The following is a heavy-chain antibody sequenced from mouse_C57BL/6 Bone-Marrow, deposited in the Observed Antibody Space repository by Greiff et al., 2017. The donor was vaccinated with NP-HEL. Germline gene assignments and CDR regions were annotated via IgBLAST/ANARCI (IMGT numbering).Heavy chain of an antibody. Sequence: EVHLVESGGDLVKPGGSLKLSCAASGFTFSSYGMSWVRQTPDKRLEWVATISSGGSYTYYPDRVKGRCTISRDNTKNTLYLQMSSLKSEDTAMYYCARRGLLLRYHYAMDYWGQGTSVTVSS. CDR2: ISSGGSYT. CDR3: ARRGLLLRYHYAMDY. J-gene: IGHJ4*01. CDR1: GFTFSSYG. V-gene: IGHV5-6*01. D-gene: IGHD1-1*01.